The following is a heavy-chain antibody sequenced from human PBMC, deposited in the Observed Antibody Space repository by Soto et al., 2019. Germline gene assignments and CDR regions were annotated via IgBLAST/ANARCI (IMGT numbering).Heavy chain of an antibody. V-gene: IGHV1-3*01. CDR1: GYTFTSHA. J-gene: IGHJ4*02. CDR3: AREPIVVAGNFDC. Sequence: ASVKVSCKASGYTFTSHALHWVRQAPGQRLEWMGWINGGSGNTKYSQKFQGRVTITRDTSASTVYMELSSLRSEDTAVYYCAREPIVVAGNFDCWGQGTLVTVSS. CDR2: INGGSGNT. D-gene: IGHD6-19*01.